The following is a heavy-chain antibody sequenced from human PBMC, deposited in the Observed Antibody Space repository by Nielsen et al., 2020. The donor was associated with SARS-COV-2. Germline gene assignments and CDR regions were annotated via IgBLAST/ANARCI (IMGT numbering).Heavy chain of an antibody. D-gene: IGHD5-24*01. J-gene: IGHJ4*02. V-gene: IGHV4-61*01. CDR2: IFYRGST. Sequence: SETLSLTCIVSGGSVSSGSHYWSWIRQPPGKGLEWLGYIFYRGSTNYNPSLKSRVTISVDTSKNQFSLKVNSVTAADTAVYYCVRIDMATISVDYWGRGTLVTVSS. CDR3: VRIDMATISVDY. CDR1: GGSVSSGSHY.